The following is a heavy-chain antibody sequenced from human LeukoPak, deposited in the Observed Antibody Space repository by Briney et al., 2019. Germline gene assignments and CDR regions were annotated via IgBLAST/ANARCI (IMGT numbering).Heavy chain of an antibody. J-gene: IGHJ6*02. CDR1: GFTFSGHN. D-gene: IGHD2-21*01. Sequence: GGSLRLSCAASGFTFSGHNMNWVRQAPGKSLEWISFVSISSGTIYYADYVKGRFRISRDNAKGTLYLQMNSLRVEDTAVYYCARVGVGIAYYCGMDVWGQGTTVTVSS. CDR2: VSISSGTI. CDR3: ARVGVGIAYYCGMDV. V-gene: IGHV3-48*04.